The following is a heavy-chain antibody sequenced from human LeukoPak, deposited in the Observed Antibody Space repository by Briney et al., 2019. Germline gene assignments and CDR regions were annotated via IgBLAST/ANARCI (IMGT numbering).Heavy chain of an antibody. CDR3: ARGYSSGWDYYYMDV. D-gene: IGHD6-19*01. V-gene: IGHV1-18*01. CDR2: ISAYNGNT. J-gene: IGHJ6*03. CDR1: GYTFTSYG. Sequence: GASVKVSCKASGYTFTSYGISWVRQAPGQGLEWMGWISAYNGNTNYAQKLQGRVTMTTDTSTSTAYMELRSLRSDDTAVYYCARGYSSGWDYYYMDVWGKGTTVTVSS.